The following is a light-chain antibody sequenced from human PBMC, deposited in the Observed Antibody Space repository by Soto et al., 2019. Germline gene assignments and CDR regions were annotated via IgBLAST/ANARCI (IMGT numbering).Light chain of an antibody. J-gene: IGKJ1*01. CDR1: QSLLSVNGYNY. CDR2: LAS. V-gene: IGKV2-28*01. Sequence: EIVMTQSPRSLPVTPGEPASISCRSSQSLLSVNGYNYLDWYLQRPGQSPQLLISLASRRAPGGRIRLSSRRSDKEFELISGGGEVEDLGLYYCRQARQTPWTFGQGHRVDFK. CDR3: RQARQTPWT.